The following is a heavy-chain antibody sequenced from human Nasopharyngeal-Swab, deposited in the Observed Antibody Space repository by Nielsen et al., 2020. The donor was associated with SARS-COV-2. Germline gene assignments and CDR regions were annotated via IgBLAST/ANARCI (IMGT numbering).Heavy chain of an antibody. CDR1: GYTFTGYY. CDR2: INPNSGGT. D-gene: IGHD3-22*01. J-gene: IGHJ4*02. Sequence: SVKVSCKASGYTFTGYYMHWVRHAPGQGLVWMGWINPNSGGTNYAQKFQGWVTMTRDTSIRTAYMELSRLRSDDTAVYYCARGEDSSGYNFDDWGQGTLVTVSS. CDR3: ARGEDSSGYNFDD. V-gene: IGHV1-2*04.